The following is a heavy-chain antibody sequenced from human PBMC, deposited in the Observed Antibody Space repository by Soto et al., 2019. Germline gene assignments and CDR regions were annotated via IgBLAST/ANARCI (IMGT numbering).Heavy chain of an antibody. CDR2: ISSSSSNT. D-gene: IGHD6-13*01. Sequence: EVQLVESGGGLVQPGGSLRLSCAASGFTFSAYSMNWVRQAPGKGLEWVSDISSSSSNTYYADSVKGRFTISRDNSKNTLYLQMNSLRAEDTAVYYCAKYSTSWRGGQFDYWGQGTLVTVSS. CDR3: AKYSTSWRGGQFDY. J-gene: IGHJ4*02. V-gene: IGHV3-23*04. CDR1: GFTFSAYS.